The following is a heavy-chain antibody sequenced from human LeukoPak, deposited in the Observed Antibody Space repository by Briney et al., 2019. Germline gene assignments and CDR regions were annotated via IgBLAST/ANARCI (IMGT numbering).Heavy chain of an antibody. CDR2: INHSGST. CDR1: GGSFSGYY. Sequence: PSETLSLTCAVYGGSFSGYYWSWIRQPPGKGLEWIGEINHSGSTNYNPSLKSRVTISVDTSKNQFSLKLSSVTAADTAVYYCARSFVRCFDWYRRGVDYFDYWGQGTLVTVSS. V-gene: IGHV4-34*01. CDR3: ARSFVRCFDWYRRGVDYFDY. D-gene: IGHD3-9*01. J-gene: IGHJ4*02.